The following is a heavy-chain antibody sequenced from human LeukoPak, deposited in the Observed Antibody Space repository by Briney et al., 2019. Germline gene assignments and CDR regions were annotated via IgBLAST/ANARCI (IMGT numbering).Heavy chain of an antibody. V-gene: IGHV4-34*08. CDR1: GFTVSSNY. J-gene: IGHJ3*02. CDR2: INHSGST. CDR3: AGYYYDSSGYYWPEDAFDI. D-gene: IGHD3-22*01. Sequence: GSLRLSCAASGFTVSSNYMSWVRQPPGKGLEWIGEINHSGSTNYNPSLKGRVTISVDTSKNQFSLKLSSVTAADTAVYYCAGYYYDSSGYYWPEDAFDIWGQGTMVTVSS.